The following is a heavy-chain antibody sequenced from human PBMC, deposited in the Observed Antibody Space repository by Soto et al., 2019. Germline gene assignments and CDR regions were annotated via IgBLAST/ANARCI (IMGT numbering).Heavy chain of an antibody. CDR2: ISSSSSTI. Sequence: GGSLRLSCAASGFTFSSYSMNWVRQAPGRGLEWVSYISSSSSTIYYADSVKGRFTISRDNAKNSLYLQMNSLRAEDTAVYYCARDITTFPLDAIVFDAFDIWGQGTMVTVSS. V-gene: IGHV3-48*01. D-gene: IGHD2-8*01. J-gene: IGHJ3*02. CDR3: ARDITTFPLDAIVFDAFDI. CDR1: GFTFSSYS.